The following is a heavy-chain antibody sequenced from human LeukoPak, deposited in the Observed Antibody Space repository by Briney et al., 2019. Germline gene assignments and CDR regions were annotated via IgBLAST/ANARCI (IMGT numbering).Heavy chain of an antibody. J-gene: IGHJ4*02. V-gene: IGHV3-23*03. CDR2: IYSGGAI. Sequence: GGSLRLSCAASGFTFSSYAMSWVRQAPGKGLEWVSLIYSGGAIRYADSVKGRFTISRDSSKNTLFLQMNDLTVEDTARYYCARRPGNWGQGILVTVSS. CDR1: GFTFSSYA. CDR3: ARRPGN. D-gene: IGHD1-14*01.